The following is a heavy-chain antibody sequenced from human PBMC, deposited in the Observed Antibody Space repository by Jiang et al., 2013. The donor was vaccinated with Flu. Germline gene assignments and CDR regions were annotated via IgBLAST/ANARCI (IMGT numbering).Heavy chain of an antibody. CDR2: ISYDGSNK. D-gene: IGHD2-21*01. V-gene: IGHV3-30*01. J-gene: IGHJ6*01. Sequence: VQLVESGGGVVQPGRSLRLSCAASGFTFSSYAMHWVRQAPGKGLEWVAVISYDGSNKYYADSVKGRFTISRDNSKNTLYLQMNSLRAEDTAVYYCARDQSPYPMLGMDV. CDR1: GFTFSSYA. CDR3: ARDQSPYPMLGMDV.